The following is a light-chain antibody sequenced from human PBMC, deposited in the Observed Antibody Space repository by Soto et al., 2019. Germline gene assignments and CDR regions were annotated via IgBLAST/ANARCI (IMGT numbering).Light chain of an antibody. Sequence: EIVLTQSPGSLSLSPGERATLSCRASQSISSSYLAWYQQKPGQAPRLLIYGASRRATGIPDRFSGSGSGTDFSLTISRLEPEDSAVYYCQQYGSSLLTFGGGTKVDIK. CDR2: GAS. CDR3: QQYGSSLLT. CDR1: QSISSSY. J-gene: IGKJ4*01. V-gene: IGKV3-20*01.